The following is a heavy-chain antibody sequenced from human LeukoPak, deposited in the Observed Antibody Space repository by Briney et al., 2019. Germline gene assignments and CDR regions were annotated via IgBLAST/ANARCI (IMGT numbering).Heavy chain of an antibody. J-gene: IGHJ4*02. V-gene: IGHV1-18*01. D-gene: IGHD2-15*01. CDR2: ISAYNGNT. CDR1: GYTFTSYG. CDR3: AREDVVVVAATPFDY. Sequence: ASVKVSCKASGYTFTSYGISWVRQAPGQGLEWMGWISAYNGNTNYAQKLQGRVTMTTDTSTSTAYMELRSLRSDDTAVCYCAREDVVVVAATPFDYWGQGTLVTVSS.